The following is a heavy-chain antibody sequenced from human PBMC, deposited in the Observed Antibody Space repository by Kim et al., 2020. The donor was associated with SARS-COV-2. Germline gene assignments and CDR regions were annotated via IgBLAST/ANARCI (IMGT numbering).Heavy chain of an antibody. CDR3: AKGRISGSYYYYGMDV. D-gene: IGHD3-10*01. V-gene: IGHV3-23*01. CDR2: ISGAAYRT. CDR1: GFTFSGNA. J-gene: IGHJ6*01. Sequence: GGSLRLSCAASGFTFSGNAMNWVRQAPGKGLEWVSAISGAAYRTYYADSVKGRFTISRDNSKNTLDLQMSGLRAEDTAVYYCAKGRISGSYYYYGMDVLG.